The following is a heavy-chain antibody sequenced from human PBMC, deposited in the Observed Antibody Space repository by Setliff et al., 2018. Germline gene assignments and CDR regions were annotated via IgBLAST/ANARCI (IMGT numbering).Heavy chain of an antibody. J-gene: IGHJ6*03. CDR2: ISADNGKT. CDR1: GYTFTSFD. D-gene: IGHD6-13*01. CDR3: ARVAREYSSNWYGYYYYYMDV. Sequence: ASVKVSCKASGYTFTSFDISWVRQAPGQGLEWMGWISADNGKTSFAQKYQGRVTMTTDTSTSTVYMELRSLRSDDTAVYFCARVAREYSSNWYGYYYYYMDVWGKGTTVTVSS. V-gene: IGHV1-18*01.